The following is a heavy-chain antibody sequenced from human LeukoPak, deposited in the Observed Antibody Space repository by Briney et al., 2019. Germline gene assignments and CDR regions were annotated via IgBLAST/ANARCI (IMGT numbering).Heavy chain of an antibody. CDR3: AKSYDSGSYFDY. V-gene: IGHV3-9*01. CDR2: ISWNSGSI. J-gene: IGHJ4*02. Sequence: GGSLRLSCAASGFTFDDYAMHWVRQAPGKGLEWVSGISWNSGSIGYADSVKGRFTISRDNAKNSLYLQMNSLRAEDTALYYCAKSYDSGSYFDYWGQGTLVTVSS. D-gene: IGHD3-10*01. CDR1: GFTFDDYA.